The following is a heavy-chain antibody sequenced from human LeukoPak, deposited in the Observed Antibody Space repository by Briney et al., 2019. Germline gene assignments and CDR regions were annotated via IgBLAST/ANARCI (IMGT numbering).Heavy chain of an antibody. CDR3: ARDSGEYSNYWQGMDV. CDR2: ILYSGSS. J-gene: IGHJ6*02. D-gene: IGHD6-13*01. CDR1: GGSISSSNYY. V-gene: IGHV4-39*07. Sequence: SETLSLTCTVSGGSISSSNYYWGWIRQPPGKGLEWIGGILYSGSSYYNPSLKTRVTISVDTSKNQISLRLSSVTAADTAEYYCARDSGEYSNYWQGMDVWGQGTTVTVSS.